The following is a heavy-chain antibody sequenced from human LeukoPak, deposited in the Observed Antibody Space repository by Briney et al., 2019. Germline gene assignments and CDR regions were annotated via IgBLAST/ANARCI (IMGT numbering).Heavy chain of an antibody. V-gene: IGHV1-2*02. Sequence: ASVKVSFQASGYTFTGYYMHWVRQAPGQGLEWMGWINPNSGGTNYAQKFQGRVTMTRDTSISTAYMELSRLRSDDTAVYYCARDLYDSSTSFDYWGQGTLVTVSS. CDR2: INPNSGGT. J-gene: IGHJ4*02. CDR1: GYTFTGYY. CDR3: ARDLYDSSTSFDY. D-gene: IGHD3-22*01.